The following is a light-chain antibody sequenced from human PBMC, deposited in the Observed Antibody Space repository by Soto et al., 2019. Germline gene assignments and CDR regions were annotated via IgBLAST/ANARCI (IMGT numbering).Light chain of an antibody. CDR2: GAS. V-gene: IGKV3-15*01. J-gene: IGKJ3*01. CDR3: QQYNNWTPFT. CDR1: QSVSSN. Sequence: EIVMTQSPATLSVSPGERATLSCRASQSVSSNLAWYQQKPGQAPRLLIYGASTRATGIPARFSGSGSGTECTLTISSLQSEDFAVYYCQQYNNWTPFTFGPGTKVDIK.